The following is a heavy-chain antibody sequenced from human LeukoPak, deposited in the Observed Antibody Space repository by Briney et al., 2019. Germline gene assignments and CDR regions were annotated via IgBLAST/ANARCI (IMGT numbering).Heavy chain of an antibody. Sequence: GGSLRLSCAASGFTFSDYYMSWIRQAPGKGLEWVPYISSSSSYTNYADSVKGRFTISRDNAKNSLYLQMNSLRAEDTAVYYCARDDTAMVDYYYYGMDVWGQGTTVTVSS. CDR3: ARDDTAMVDYYYYGMDV. J-gene: IGHJ6*02. D-gene: IGHD5-18*01. CDR2: ISSSSSYT. CDR1: GFTFSDYY. V-gene: IGHV3-11*06.